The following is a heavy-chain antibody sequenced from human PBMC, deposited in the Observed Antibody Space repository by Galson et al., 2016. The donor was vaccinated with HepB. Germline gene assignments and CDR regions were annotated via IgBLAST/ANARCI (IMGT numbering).Heavy chain of an antibody. CDR3: ARPQINWNAD. V-gene: IGHV1-2*02. CDR2: INPNPGRT. Sequence: SVKVSCKASGYTFTDYYMHWVRQAPGQGLEWMGWINPNPGRTKYAQKFQGRVTMTRDSSISTAYMELTRLTSDDTAIYYCARPQINWNADWGPGNLVTVSS. J-gene: IGHJ1*01. CDR1: GYTFTDYY. D-gene: IGHD1-1*01.